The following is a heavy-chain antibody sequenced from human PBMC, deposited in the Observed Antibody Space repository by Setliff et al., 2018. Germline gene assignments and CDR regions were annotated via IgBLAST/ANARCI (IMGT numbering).Heavy chain of an antibody. CDR1: GYTFTSYG. V-gene: IGHV1-69*10. CDR2: IIPILGIA. D-gene: IGHD6-19*01. J-gene: IGHJ4*02. CDR3: ARDRRDRYSSGWYPSH. Sequence: AAVKVSCKASGYTFTSYGISWVRQAPGQGLEWMGGIIPILGIANYAQKFQGRVTITADKSTSTAYMELSSLRSEDTAVYYCARDRRDRYSSGWYPSHWGQGTLVTVSS.